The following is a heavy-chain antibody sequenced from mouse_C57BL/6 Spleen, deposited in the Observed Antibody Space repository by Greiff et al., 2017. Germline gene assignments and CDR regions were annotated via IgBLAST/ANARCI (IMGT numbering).Heavy chain of an antibody. J-gene: IGHJ3*01. CDR1: GFTFSNYW. CDR2: IRLKSDNYAT. V-gene: IGHV6-3*01. Sequence: EVQRVESGGGLVQPGGSMKLSCVASGFTFSNYWMNWVRQSPEKGLEWVAQIRLKSDNYATPYAESVKGRFTISRDDSKRSVYLKMNNGRAKDTGIYYCTAPFAYWGQGTLVTVSA. CDR3: TAPFAY.